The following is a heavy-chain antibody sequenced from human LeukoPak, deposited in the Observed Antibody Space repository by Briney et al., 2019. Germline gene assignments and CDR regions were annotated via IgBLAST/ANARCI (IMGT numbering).Heavy chain of an antibody. J-gene: IGHJ4*02. V-gene: IGHV3-30-3*01. CDR3: ARGLSSGWYPSFDY. CDR2: ISYDGSNK. CDR1: GFTFSSYA. Sequence: GGSLRLSCAASGFTFSSYAMHGVRQAPGKGLEWVAVISYDGSNKYYADSVKGRFTISRDNSKNALYLQMNSLRAEDTAVYYCARGLSSGWYPSFDYWGQGTLVTVSS. D-gene: IGHD6-19*01.